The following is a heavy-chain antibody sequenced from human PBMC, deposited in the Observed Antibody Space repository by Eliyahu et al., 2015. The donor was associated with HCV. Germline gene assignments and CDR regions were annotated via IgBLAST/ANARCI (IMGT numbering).Heavy chain of an antibody. CDR1: GFXFXXYX. CDR3: ARDYQIVVVIYREYYFDY. V-gene: IGHV3-30-3*01. Sequence: QVQLVESGGGVVQPGRSLRLSCAASGFXFXXYXWHWVRQAPGKGLEWVAVISYDGSNKYYADSVKGRFTISRDNSKNTLYLQMNSLRAEDTAVYYCARDYQIVVVIYREYYFDYWGQGTLVTVSS. J-gene: IGHJ4*02. CDR2: ISYDGSNK. D-gene: IGHD3-22*01.